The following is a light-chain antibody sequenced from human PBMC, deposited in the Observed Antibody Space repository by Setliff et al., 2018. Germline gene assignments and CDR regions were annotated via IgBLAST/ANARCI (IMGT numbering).Light chain of an antibody. CDR1: NNDVGAYDY. CDR2: EVT. J-gene: IGLJ1*01. V-gene: IGLV2-8*01. CDR3: SSYAGTNNPYV. Sequence: QSALAQPPSASGSPGQSVTISCSGTNNDVGAYDYVSWYQQHPGKAPKLILSEVTKRPSGVPDRFSGSKSGNTASLTVSGLQAEDEADYYCSSYAGTNNPYVFGSGTKVTVL.